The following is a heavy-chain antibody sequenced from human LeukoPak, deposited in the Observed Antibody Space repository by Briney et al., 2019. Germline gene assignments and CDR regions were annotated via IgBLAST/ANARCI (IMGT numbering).Heavy chain of an antibody. D-gene: IGHD3-10*01. Sequence: GGSLRLSCTASGFTFSNHWMSWVRQAPGKGLEWVADIRHDGSNIYNVDSVRGRFTISRDNAKNSLFLQMNSLKDEDTAVYYCARDGSGRDFSLDYWGQGTLVTVSS. J-gene: IGHJ4*02. CDR2: IRHDGSNI. V-gene: IGHV3-7*04. CDR1: GFTFSNHW. CDR3: ARDGSGRDFSLDY.